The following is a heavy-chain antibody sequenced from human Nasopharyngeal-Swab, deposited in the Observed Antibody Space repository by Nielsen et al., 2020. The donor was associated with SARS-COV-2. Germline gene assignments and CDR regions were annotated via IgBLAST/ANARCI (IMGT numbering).Heavy chain of an antibody. J-gene: IGHJ4*02. D-gene: IGHD4-23*01. CDR2: INYSGST. V-gene: IGHV4-34*01. CDR1: GGSFSGYY. Sequence: SETLSLTCAVYGGSFSGYYWNWIRQPPGKGLEWIGEINYSGSTNYNPSLKSRVTISVDTSKNQFSLKLSSVTAADTAVYYCARGPYGGKRGYFDYWGQGTLVTVSS. CDR3: ARGPYGGKRGYFDY.